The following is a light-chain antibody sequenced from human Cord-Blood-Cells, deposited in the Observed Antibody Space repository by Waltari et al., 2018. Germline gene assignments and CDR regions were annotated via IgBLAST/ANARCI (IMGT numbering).Light chain of an antibody. CDR3: QQYNNWPPLT. CDR1: QSVSSN. V-gene: IGKV3-15*01. Sequence: VMTQSPATLSVSPGERATLSCRASQSVSSNLAWYQQKPGQAPRLLIYGASTRATGIPARFSGSGSGTEFTLTISSLQSEDFAVYDCQQYNNWPPLTFGGGTKVEIK. CDR2: GAS. J-gene: IGKJ4*01.